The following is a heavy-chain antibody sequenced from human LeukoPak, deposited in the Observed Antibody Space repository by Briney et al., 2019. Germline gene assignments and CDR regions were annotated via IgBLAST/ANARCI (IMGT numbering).Heavy chain of an antibody. CDR2: ISSSSSYI. CDR3: ASLSTSCYTCPLDY. Sequence: PGGSLRLSCAAPGFTFSSYSMNWVRQAPGKGLEWVSSISSSSSYIYYADSVKGRFTISRDNAKNSLYLQMNSLRAEDTAVYYCASLSTSCYTCPLDYWGQGTLVTVSS. J-gene: IGHJ4*02. V-gene: IGHV3-21*01. CDR1: GFTFSSYS. D-gene: IGHD2-2*02.